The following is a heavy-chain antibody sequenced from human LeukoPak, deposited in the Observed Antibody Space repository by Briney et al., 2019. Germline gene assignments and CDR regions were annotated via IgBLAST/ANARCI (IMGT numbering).Heavy chain of an antibody. V-gene: IGHV3-23*01. CDR2: ISGSGSGDST. Sequence: GGSLRLSCAASGFTFSSYAMNWVRQAPGKGLEWVSAISGSGSGDSTYYADSVKGRFTISRDNSKNTLYLQMNSLRAEDTAVYYCAKDLHYGSADYWGQGTLVTVSS. D-gene: IGHD3-10*01. J-gene: IGHJ4*02. CDR3: AKDLHYGSADY. CDR1: GFTFSSYA.